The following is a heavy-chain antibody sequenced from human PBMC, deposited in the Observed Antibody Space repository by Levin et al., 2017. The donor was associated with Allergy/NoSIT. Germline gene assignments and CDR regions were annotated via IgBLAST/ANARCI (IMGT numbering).Heavy chain of an antibody. J-gene: IGHJ4*02. V-gene: IGHV3-23*01. D-gene: IGHD1-26*01. CDR2: ISGSGGST. CDR1: GFTFSSYV. Sequence: LSLTCAASGFTFSSYVMSWVRQAPGKGLEWVSAISGSGGSTYYADSVKGRFTISRDNSKNTLYLQMNSLRAEDTAVYYCAKEVGAIDDYWGQGTLVTVSS. CDR3: AKEVGAIDDY.